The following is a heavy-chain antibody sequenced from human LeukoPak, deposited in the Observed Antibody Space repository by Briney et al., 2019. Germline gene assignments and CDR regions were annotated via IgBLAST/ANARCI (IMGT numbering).Heavy chain of an antibody. V-gene: IGHV3-48*04. Sequence: PGGSLRLSCAASGFTFSSYAMNWVRQALGKGLEWVSYISTSSSTIYYADSVKGRFTISRDNAKNSLSLQMNSLRAEDTAMYYCARRGCHGSYYSPPDYWGQGTLVTVSS. CDR1: GFTFSSYA. CDR2: ISTSSSTI. J-gene: IGHJ4*02. CDR3: ARRGCHGSYYSPPDY. D-gene: IGHD2-15*01.